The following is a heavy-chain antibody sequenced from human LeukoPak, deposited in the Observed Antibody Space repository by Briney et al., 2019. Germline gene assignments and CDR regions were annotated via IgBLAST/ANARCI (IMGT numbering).Heavy chain of an antibody. V-gene: IGHV4-59*01. J-gene: IGHJ6*02. CDR3: AKDPRWSSSWLLGYYYGMDV. D-gene: IGHD6-13*01. CDR1: GGSISSYY. Sequence: PSETLSLTCTVSGGSISSYYWSWIRQPPGKGLEWIGYIYYSGSTNYNPSLKSRVTISVDTSKNQFSLKLSSVTAADTAVYYCAKDPRWSSSWLLGYYYGMDVWGQGTTVTVSS. CDR2: IYYSGST.